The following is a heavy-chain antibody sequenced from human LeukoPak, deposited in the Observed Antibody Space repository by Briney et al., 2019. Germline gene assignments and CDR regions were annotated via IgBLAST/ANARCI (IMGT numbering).Heavy chain of an antibody. CDR2: IDPSDSYT. CDR1: GYSFTSYW. J-gene: IGHJ4*02. CDR3: ARMSRAMVPFDY. D-gene: IGHD6-13*01. Sequence: GESLKISCKGSGYSFTSYWISWVRQMPGKGLEWMGRIDPSDSYTNYSPSFQGHVTISADKSINTAYLQWSSLKASDTAMYYCARMSRAMVPFDYWGQGTLVTVSS. V-gene: IGHV5-10-1*01.